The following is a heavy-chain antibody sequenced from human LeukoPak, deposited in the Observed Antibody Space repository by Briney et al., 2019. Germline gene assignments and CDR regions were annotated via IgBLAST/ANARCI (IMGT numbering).Heavy chain of an antibody. J-gene: IGHJ4*02. CDR2: VSSNGSTT. Sequence: GGSLRLSCSASGVIFSSNAMHWGRQAPGEGLEYVSDVSSNGSTTYYTDSVQDRFTISRDNSKNTLYLQMSSLRAEDTAVYSCVRASYSSGWYGDCWGQGTLVTVSS. D-gene: IGHD6-19*01. CDR3: VRASYSSGWYGDC. V-gene: IGHV3-64D*06. CDR1: GVIFSSNA.